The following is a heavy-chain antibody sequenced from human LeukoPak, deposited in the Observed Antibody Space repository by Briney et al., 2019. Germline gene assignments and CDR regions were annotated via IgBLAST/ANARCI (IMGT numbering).Heavy chain of an antibody. Sequence: SGTLSLTCAVSGGSISSSNWWSWVRQPPGKGLEWIGEIYHSGSTYYNPSLKSRVTISVDTSKNQFSLKLSSVTAADTAVYYCARHRNYDFWSGYYGYFDYWGQGTLVTVSS. CDR1: GGSISSSNW. CDR2: IYHSGST. J-gene: IGHJ4*02. V-gene: IGHV4-4*02. D-gene: IGHD3-3*01. CDR3: ARHRNYDFWSGYYGYFDY.